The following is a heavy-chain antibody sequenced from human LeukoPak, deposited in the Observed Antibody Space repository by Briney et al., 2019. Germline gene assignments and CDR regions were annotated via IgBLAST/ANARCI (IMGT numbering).Heavy chain of an antibody. V-gene: IGHV4-61*02. CDR2: IYTSGST. CDR3: ARDRTGWLQADY. D-gene: IGHD5-24*01. J-gene: IGHJ4*02. Sequence: PSETLSLTCSVSNDSISSGRYYWIWIRQPAGTGLEWIGRIYTSGSTNYNPSLKSRVIISVDTSKNQFSLSLSSVTAADTAVYYCARDRTGWLQADYWGPGTLVTVSS. CDR1: NDSISSGRYY.